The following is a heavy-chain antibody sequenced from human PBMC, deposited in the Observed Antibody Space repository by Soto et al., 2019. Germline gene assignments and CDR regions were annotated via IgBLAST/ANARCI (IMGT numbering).Heavy chain of an antibody. CDR2: INHSGST. J-gene: IGHJ6*02. V-gene: IGHV4-34*01. CDR1: GGSFSGYY. Sequence: PSETLSLTCAVYGGSFSGYYWSWIRQPPGKGLEWIGEINHSGSTNYNPSLKSRVTISVDTPKNQFSLKLSSVTAADTAVYYCARSGGYCSSTSCYMGYYYYGMDVWGQGTTVTVSS. D-gene: IGHD2-2*02. CDR3: ARSGGYCSSTSCYMGYYYYGMDV.